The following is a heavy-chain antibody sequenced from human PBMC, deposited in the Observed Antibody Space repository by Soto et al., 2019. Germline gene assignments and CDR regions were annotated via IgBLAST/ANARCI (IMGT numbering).Heavy chain of an antibody. D-gene: IGHD3-16*01. Sequence: ASGKVSSKASGYTFTESYVHSVRQAPGQGLEWMGWINPNSGGTNFAQKFQGWVTMTSDTSINTAYLELSRLRSDATAVYYCARRLGAEGDYYDVMDVWGQGTTVIGSS. CDR2: INPNSGGT. V-gene: IGHV1-2*04. J-gene: IGHJ6*01. CDR3: ARRLGAEGDYYDVMDV. CDR1: GYTFTESY.